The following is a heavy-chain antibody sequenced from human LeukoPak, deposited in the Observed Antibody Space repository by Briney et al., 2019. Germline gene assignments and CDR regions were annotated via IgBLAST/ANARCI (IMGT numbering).Heavy chain of an antibody. V-gene: IGHV4-38-2*02. CDR2: IYHSGSS. D-gene: IGHD3-10*01. J-gene: IGHJ4*02. CDR1: GYSISSGHY. Sequence: SETLSLTCTVSGYSISSGHYWGWIRQPPGKGLEWIGSIYHSGSSYYNPSLKSRVTISVDTSKNQFSLKLSSVTAADTAVYYCARPYGSGSYFDYWGQGTLVTVSS. CDR3: ARPYGSGSYFDY.